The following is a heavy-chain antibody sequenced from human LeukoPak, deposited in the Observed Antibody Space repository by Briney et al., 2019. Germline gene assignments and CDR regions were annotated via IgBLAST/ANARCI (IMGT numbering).Heavy chain of an antibody. CDR2: IYHSGST. CDR1: GYSISSGYY. V-gene: IGHV4-38-2*01. Sequence: PSETQSLTCAVSGYSISSGYYWGWIRQPPGKGLEWIGSIYHSGSTYYNPSLKSRVTISVDTSKNQFSLKLSSVTAADTAVYYCARGLQSFGYFDWWGQGTQVTVSS. J-gene: IGHJ4*02. CDR3: ARGLQSFGYFDW. D-gene: IGHD3-10*01.